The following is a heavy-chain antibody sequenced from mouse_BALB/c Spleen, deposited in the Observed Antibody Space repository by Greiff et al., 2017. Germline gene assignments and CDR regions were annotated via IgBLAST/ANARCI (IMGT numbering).Heavy chain of an antibody. J-gene: IGHJ3*01. CDR1: GYTFTDYN. Sequence: EVKLVESGPELVKPGASVKIPCKASGYTFTDYNMDWVKQSHGKSLEWIGDINPNNGGTIYNQKFKGKATLTVDKSSSTAYMELRSLTSEDTAVYYCARSGLRNYPYWGQGTLVTVSA. CDR3: ARSGLRNYPY. D-gene: IGHD2-1*01. V-gene: IGHV1-18*01. CDR2: INPNNGGT.